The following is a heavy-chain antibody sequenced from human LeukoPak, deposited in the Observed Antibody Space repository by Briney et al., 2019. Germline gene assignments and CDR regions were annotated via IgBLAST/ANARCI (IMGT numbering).Heavy chain of an antibody. CDR1: GGSISSSSYY. J-gene: IGHJ2*01. CDR2: IYYSGST. D-gene: IGHD6-19*01. V-gene: IGHV4-39*07. CDR3: ARALSISSGWWYFDL. Sequence: PSETLSLTCTVSGGSISSSSYYWGWIRQPPGKGLEWIGSIYYSGSTYYNPSLKSRVTISVDTSKNQFSLKLSSVTAADTAVYYCARALSISSGWWYFDLWGRGTLVTVSS.